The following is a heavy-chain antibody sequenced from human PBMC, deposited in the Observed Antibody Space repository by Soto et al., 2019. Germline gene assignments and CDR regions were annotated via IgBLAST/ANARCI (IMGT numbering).Heavy chain of an antibody. D-gene: IGHD3-10*01. J-gene: IGHJ4*02. CDR3: ASPLSRDYYGSGSYS. V-gene: IGHV4-34*01. CDR1: GGSFSGYY. CDR2: INHSGST. Sequence: QVQLQQWGAGLLKPSETLSLTCAVYGGSFSGYYWSWIRQPPGKGLEWIGEINHSGSTNYNPSLKSRVTISVDTSKNQFSLKLSSVTAADTAVYYCASPLSRDYYGSGSYSWGQGTLVTVSS.